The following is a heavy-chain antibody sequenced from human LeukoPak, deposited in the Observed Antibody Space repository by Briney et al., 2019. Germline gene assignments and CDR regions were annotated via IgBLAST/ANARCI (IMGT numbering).Heavy chain of an antibody. D-gene: IGHD6-13*01. CDR1: GFTFSGSA. CDR3: TYSHQRDYYYYGMDV. V-gene: IGHV3-73*01. Sequence: GGSLRLSCAASGFTFSGSAMHWVRQASGKGLEWVGRIRSKANSYATAYAASVKGRFTISRDDSKNTAYLQMNSLKTEDTAVYYCTYSHQRDYYYYGMDVWGQGTTVTVSS. CDR2: IRSKANSYAT. J-gene: IGHJ6*02.